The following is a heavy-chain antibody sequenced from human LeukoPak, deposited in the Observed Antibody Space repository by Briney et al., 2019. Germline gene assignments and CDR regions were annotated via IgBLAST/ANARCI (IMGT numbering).Heavy chain of an antibody. CDR1: GFTFSNYN. D-gene: IGHD2-15*01. CDR3: ARWGSGNGGSCYSPHFDY. V-gene: IGHV3-21*01. J-gene: IGHJ4*02. Sequence: GGSLRLSCTASGFTFSNYNMNWVRQAPGKGLEWVSSISSRGSYIYYADSLKGRFTISRDNAINSVYLQMNSLRVEATAVYYCARWGSGNGGSCYSPHFDYWGQGTLVSVSS. CDR2: ISSRGSYI.